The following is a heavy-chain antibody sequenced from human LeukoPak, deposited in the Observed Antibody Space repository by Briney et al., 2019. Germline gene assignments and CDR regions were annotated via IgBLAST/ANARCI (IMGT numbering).Heavy chain of an antibody. Sequence: PSETLSLTCTVSGGSISGSSYYWGWIRQPPGKGLEWIGSIYYSGSTYYNPSLKSRVTISVDTSKNQFSLKLNSVTATDTAVYYCARQSSYYFDYWGQGTLVTVSS. CDR2: IYYSGST. CDR1: GGSISGSSYY. J-gene: IGHJ4*02. CDR3: ARQSSYYFDY. D-gene: IGHD2-15*01. V-gene: IGHV4-39*01.